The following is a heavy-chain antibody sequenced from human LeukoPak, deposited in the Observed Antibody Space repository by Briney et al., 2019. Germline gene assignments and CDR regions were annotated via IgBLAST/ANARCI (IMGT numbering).Heavy chain of an antibody. CDR1: GFTFSSYS. CDR2: ISSSSSTI. CDR3: ARVRAERDAFDI. V-gene: IGHV3-48*04. D-gene: IGHD1-1*01. Sequence: PGGALRLSCAASGFTFSSYSMNWVLSAPGKGLEWGSYISSSSSTIYYADSVKGRFTISRDNAKNSLYLQMNSLRAEDTAVYYCARVRAERDAFDIWGQGTMVTVSS. J-gene: IGHJ3*02.